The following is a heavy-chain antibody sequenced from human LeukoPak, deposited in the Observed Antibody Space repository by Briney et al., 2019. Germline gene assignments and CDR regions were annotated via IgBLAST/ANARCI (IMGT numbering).Heavy chain of an antibody. V-gene: IGHV1-58*02. CDR3: AALVDYYDSSGYYVDY. D-gene: IGHD3-22*01. CDR2: IVVGSGNT. CDR1: GFTFTRSA. J-gene: IGHJ4*02. Sequence: SVKVSCKASGFTFTRSAMQWVRQARGQRLEWIGWIVVGSGNTNYAQKFQERVTISRDMSSSTAYMELSSLRSEDTAVYYCAALVDYYDSSGYYVDYWGQGTLVTVSS.